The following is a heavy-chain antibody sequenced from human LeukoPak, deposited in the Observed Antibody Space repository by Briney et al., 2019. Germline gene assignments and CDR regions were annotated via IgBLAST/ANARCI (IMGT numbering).Heavy chain of an antibody. CDR1: GYTFTSYW. J-gene: IGHJ5*02. D-gene: IGHD3-9*01. CDR2: ILPGDSDT. V-gene: IGHV5-51*01. CDR3: ARPYYETLTGSNWFDA. Sequence: GESLKISCKGSGYTFTSYWIGWVGQMPGKGLEWMGIILPGDSDTRYSPSFKGQVTMSVDKSVSTAYLQWSSLKASDTAMYYCARPYYETLTGSNWFDAWGPGTLVTVSS.